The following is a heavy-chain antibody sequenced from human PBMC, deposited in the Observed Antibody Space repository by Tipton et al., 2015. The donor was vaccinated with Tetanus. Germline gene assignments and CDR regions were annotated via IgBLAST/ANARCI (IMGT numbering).Heavy chain of an antibody. D-gene: IGHD4-17*01. V-gene: IGHV4-30-2*01. CDR2: IYHSGST. J-gene: IGHJ4*02. CDR1: GGSISSGGYS. CDR3: ARGQGGDAAYFDY. Sequence: TLSLTCAVSGGSISSGGYSWSWIRQPPGKGLEWIGYIYHSGSTYYNPSLKSRVTISVDRSKNQFSLKLSSVTAADTAVYYCARGQGGDAAYFDYWGQGTLVTVSS.